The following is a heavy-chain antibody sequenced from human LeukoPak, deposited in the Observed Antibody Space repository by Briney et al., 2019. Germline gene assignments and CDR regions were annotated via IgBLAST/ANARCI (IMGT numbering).Heavy chain of an antibody. Sequence: GESLKISCKGSGYSFPSYWIGWVRQMPGNGLEWMGIIYPGDSDTRYSPSFQGQVTISADKSTSTAYLQWSSLKASDTAIYYCARSDQLKWFGDPRRPYYYGMDVWGQGTTVTVSS. CDR1: GYSFPSYW. V-gene: IGHV5-51*01. D-gene: IGHD3-10*01. CDR3: ARSDQLKWFGDPRRPYYYGMDV. J-gene: IGHJ6*02. CDR2: IYPGDSDT.